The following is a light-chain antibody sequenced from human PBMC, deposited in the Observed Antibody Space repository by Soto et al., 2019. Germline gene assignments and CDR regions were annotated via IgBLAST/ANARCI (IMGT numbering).Light chain of an antibody. CDR3: SSYAGSNNVL. CDR1: SSDVGGYNY. J-gene: IGLJ2*01. CDR2: EVI. Sequence: QSALTQPPSASGSPGQSVTISCTGTSSDVGGYNYVSWYQQHPGKAPKLMIYEVIKRPSGVPDRFSGSESGNTASLTVSGLQADDEADYYCSSYAGSNNVLFGGGTKLTVL. V-gene: IGLV2-8*01.